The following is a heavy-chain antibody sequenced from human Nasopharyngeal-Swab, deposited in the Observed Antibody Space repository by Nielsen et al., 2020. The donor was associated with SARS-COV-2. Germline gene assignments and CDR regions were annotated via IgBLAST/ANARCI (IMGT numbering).Heavy chain of an antibody. V-gene: IGHV3-33*01. D-gene: IGHD6-13*01. CDR1: GFTFSSYG. Sequence: GESLKISCAASGFTFSSYGMHWVRQAPGKGLEWVAVIWYDGSNKYHADSVKGRFTISRDNSKNTLYLQMNSLRAEDTAVYYCARDLAAAGTGGLDYWGQGTLVTVSS. CDR3: ARDLAAAGTGGLDY. CDR2: IWYDGSNK. J-gene: IGHJ4*02.